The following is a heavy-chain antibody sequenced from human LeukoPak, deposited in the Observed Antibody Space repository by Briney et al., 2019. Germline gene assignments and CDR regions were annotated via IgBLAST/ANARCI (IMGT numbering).Heavy chain of an antibody. CDR2: VYTSGST. CDR3: ARLITGTTTAFDI. J-gene: IGHJ3*02. CDR1: GGFISGYY. D-gene: IGHD1-7*01. Sequence: SETLSLTCSVSGGFISGYYWTWIRQPAGKGLEWIGRVYTSGSTHYNPSLKTRITMSVDTSKNQFSLKLSSVTAADTAVYYCARLITGTTTAFDIWGQGTMVTVSS. V-gene: IGHV4-4*07.